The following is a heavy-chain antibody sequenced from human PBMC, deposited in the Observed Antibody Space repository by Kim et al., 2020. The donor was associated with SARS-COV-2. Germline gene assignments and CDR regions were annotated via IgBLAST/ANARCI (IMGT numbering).Heavy chain of an antibody. J-gene: IGHJ6*02. CDR2: ISGSGGST. D-gene: IGHD2-21*02. CDR1: GFTFSSYA. V-gene: IGHV3-23*01. CDR3: AKAPYCGVDCFPQQDYDYYGMDV. Sequence: GGSLRLSCAASGFTFSSYAMSWVRQAPGKGLEWVSAISGSGGSTYYADSVKGRFTISRDNSKNTLYLQMNSLRAEDTAVYYCAKAPYCGVDCFPQQDYDYYGMDVWGQGTTVTVSS.